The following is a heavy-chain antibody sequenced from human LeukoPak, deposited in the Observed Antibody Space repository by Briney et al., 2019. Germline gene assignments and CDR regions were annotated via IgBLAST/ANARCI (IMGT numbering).Heavy chain of an antibody. D-gene: IGHD3-22*01. J-gene: IGHJ3*02. CDR2: INHSGST. Sequence: SETLSLTCAVYGGSFSGYYWSWIRQPPGKGLEWIGEINHSGSTNYNPSLKSRVTISVDTSKNQFSLKLSSVTAADTAVYYCASRGMSDSSGYYAFDIWGQGTMVTVSS. CDR3: ASRGMSDSSGYYAFDI. CDR1: GGSFSGYY. V-gene: IGHV4-34*01.